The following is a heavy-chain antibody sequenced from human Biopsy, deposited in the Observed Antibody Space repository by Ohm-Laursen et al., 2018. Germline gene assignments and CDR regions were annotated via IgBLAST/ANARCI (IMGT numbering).Heavy chain of an antibody. CDR3: ARGSNWNDWSFDY. D-gene: IGHD1-20*01. Sequence: SDTLSLTCTVSGGSISSYYWSWIRQPPGKGLEWIGYIYYTGSTNYNSSLKSRVTISVDTSKNQFSLKLNSVTAADTAVYYCARGSNWNDWSFDYWGQGTVVTVPS. CDR1: GGSISSYY. V-gene: IGHV4-59*12. CDR2: IYYTGST. J-gene: IGHJ4*02.